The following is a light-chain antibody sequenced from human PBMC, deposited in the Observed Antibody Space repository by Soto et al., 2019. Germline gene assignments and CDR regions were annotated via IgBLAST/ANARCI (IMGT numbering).Light chain of an antibody. CDR3: QQRSNWPFT. Sequence: EIVLTQSPATLSLSPGERATLSCRASQSVSGYLAWYQQKPGQAPRLLIYDASNRATGIPARFSGSGSGTDFTLTISSLGPGDFAVYYCQQRSNWPFTFGPGTTVDVK. V-gene: IGKV3-11*01. CDR1: QSVSGY. CDR2: DAS. J-gene: IGKJ3*01.